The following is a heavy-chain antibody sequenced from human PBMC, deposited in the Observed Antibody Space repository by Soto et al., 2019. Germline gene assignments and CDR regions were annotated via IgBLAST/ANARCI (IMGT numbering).Heavy chain of an antibody. CDR2: ISGSVDTA. J-gene: IGHJ4*02. CDR3: ANGRVQNWNFDY. Sequence: EVQMLESGGASVQPGRYLSLPCAASGFTFSSYTMHCVRRPPGKGLGWVPSISGSVDTAYYADSVKGRFSISRDSRVNTLYLQMNSLRAEDTAVYYCANGRVQNWNFDYWGQGTLVTVSP. V-gene: IGHV3-23*01. D-gene: IGHD1-1*01. CDR1: GFTFSSYT.